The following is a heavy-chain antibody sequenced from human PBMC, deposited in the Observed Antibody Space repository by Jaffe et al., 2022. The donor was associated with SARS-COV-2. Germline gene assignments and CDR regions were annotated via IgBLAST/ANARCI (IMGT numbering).Heavy chain of an antibody. CDR2: LNSDGTIR. J-gene: IGHJ3*02. D-gene: IGHD2-2*03. CDR3: ARDRGFCSASHCPGVDAFDI. CDR1: GFDFTSYW. V-gene: IGHV3-74*01. Sequence: DVQLVESGGGLVQPGGSLRLSCVASGFDFTSYWIHWVRRVPGKGLEWLSRLNSDGTIRRYSDSIEGRFIISKDMARSTVFLQMNSLRAEDTAVYLCARDRGFCSASHCPGVDAFDIWGPGTTVTVSS.